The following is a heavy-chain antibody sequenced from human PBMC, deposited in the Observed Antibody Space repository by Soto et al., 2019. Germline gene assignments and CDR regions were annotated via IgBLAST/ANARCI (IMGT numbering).Heavy chain of an antibody. D-gene: IGHD2-21*02. CDR1: GFSFNTYW. CDR2: INSDGSST. V-gene: IGHV3-74*01. J-gene: IGHJ6*02. Sequence: RGSLRRSVAASGFSFNTYWMNWVRQVPGKGLVWVSRINSDGSSTRYADSVKARFTISRDNAKNTLYLQMNSLRAEDTAVYFCARSGGDYHYYYGMDVWGQGTTVTVSS. CDR3: ARSGGDYHYYYGMDV.